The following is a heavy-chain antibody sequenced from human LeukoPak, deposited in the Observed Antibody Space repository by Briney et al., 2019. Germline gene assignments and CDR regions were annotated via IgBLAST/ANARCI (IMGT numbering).Heavy chain of an antibody. Sequence: RTSETLSLTCTVSGGSISGYYWSWIRQPPGKGLEWIGYIYYSGNTIYNPSLKSRVTISVDPSENQFSLDLSSGTAADTALYYCARSAWTYDYWGQGILVTVSS. CDR2: IYYSGNT. CDR3: ARSAWTYDY. V-gene: IGHV4-59*01. J-gene: IGHJ4*02. CDR1: GGSISGYY. D-gene: IGHD3/OR15-3a*01.